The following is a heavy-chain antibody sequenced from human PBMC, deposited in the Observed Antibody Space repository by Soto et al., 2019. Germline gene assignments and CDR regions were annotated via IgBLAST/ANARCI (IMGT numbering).Heavy chain of an antibody. Sequence: PSETLSLTGTVCGASMNGYYWCWIRQPAGNGLEWIGHIHSSGSTNYNPSLKSRVTMSVDTSKNQFSLRLMSLTAADTAVYYCARDQGVAAAGITWFDPWGQGSLVTVS. CDR1: GASMNGYY. CDR2: IHSSGST. CDR3: ARDQGVAAAGITWFDP. D-gene: IGHD6-13*01. V-gene: IGHV4-4*07. J-gene: IGHJ5*02.